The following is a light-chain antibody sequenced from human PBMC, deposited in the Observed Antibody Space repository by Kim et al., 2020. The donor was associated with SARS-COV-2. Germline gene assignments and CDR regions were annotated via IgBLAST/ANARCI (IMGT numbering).Light chain of an antibody. CDR2: QDS. CDR1: KLGDKY. Sequence: SSELTQPPSVSVSPGQTASITCSGDKLGDKYACWYQQKPGQSPVLVIYQDSKRPSGIPERFSGSNSGNTATLTISGTQAMDEADYYCQAWDSSTAVVVGG. J-gene: IGLJ2*01. CDR3: QAWDSSTAVV. V-gene: IGLV3-1*01.